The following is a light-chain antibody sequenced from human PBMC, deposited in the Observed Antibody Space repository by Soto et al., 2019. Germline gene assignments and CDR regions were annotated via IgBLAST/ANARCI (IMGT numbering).Light chain of an antibody. CDR3: CSYTSSSTLL. V-gene: IGLV2-14*01. CDR1: NSDIGGYNY. CDR2: KVS. Sequence: QPVLTQPASVSGSPGQSITISCTGTNSDIGGYNYVSWYQQHPGKAPKLMISKVSNRPSGVSDRFSGSKSGNTASLTISGLQAEDEADYYCCSYTSSSTLLFGGGTKVTVL. J-gene: IGLJ2*01.